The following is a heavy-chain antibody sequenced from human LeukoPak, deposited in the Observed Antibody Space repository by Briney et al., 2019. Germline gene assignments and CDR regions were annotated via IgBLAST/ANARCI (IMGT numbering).Heavy chain of an antibody. J-gene: IGHJ4*02. CDR1: GGSISDYS. D-gene: IGHD6-25*01. Sequence: SETLSLTCTVSGGSISDYSWSWIRQPPGKGLEWIGNIYYSGSASHNPSLKSRVTISRDTSKDQFSLKLTSVITADTAVYYCAGAGGVKTAALDLDYWGQGTLVTVSS. CDR3: AGAGGVKTAALDLDY. CDR2: IYYSGSA. V-gene: IGHV4-59*01.